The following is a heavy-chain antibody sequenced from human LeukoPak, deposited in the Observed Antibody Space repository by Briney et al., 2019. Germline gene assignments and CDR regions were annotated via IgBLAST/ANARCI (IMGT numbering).Heavy chain of an antibody. D-gene: IGHD6-19*01. V-gene: IGHV5-51*01. CDR1: GYSFTSYW. CDR2: INPGDSDT. CDR3: ARRIGSGWYDY. Sequence: GESLKISCKGSGYSFTSYWIGWVRQMPGKGLEWLGVINPGDSDTRYSPSFQGQVTISADKSISTANLQWSSLKASDTAMYYCARRIGSGWYDYWGQGTLVTVSS. J-gene: IGHJ4*02.